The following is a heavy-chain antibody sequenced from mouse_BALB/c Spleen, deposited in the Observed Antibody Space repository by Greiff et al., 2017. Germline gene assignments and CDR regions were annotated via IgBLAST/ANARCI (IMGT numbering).Heavy chain of an antibody. CDR3: ARRGGLLRYFDV. CDR1: GFDFSRYW. Sequence: EVQLVESGGGLVQPGGSLKLSCAASGFDFSRYWMSWVRQAPGKGLEWIGEINPDSSTINYTPSLKDKFIISRDNAKNTLYLQMSKVRSEDTALYYCARRGGLLRYFDVWGAGTTVTVSS. J-gene: IGHJ1*01. D-gene: IGHD1-1*01. CDR2: INPDSSTI. V-gene: IGHV4-1*02.